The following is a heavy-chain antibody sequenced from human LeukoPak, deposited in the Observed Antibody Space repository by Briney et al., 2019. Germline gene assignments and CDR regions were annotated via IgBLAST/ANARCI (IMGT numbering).Heavy chain of an antibody. CDR1: GYSISSGYY. Sequence: ASETLSLTCTVSGYSISSGYYWGWIRPPPGKWLEWIGSIYHSGSTYYNPPLKSRVTISVDMSKNHFSLKLNSVTAADTAVYYCAKSNGYGLVDIWGQGTMVTVSS. D-gene: IGHD3-10*01. V-gene: IGHV4-38-2*02. CDR2: IYHSGST. J-gene: IGHJ3*02. CDR3: AKSNGYGLVDI.